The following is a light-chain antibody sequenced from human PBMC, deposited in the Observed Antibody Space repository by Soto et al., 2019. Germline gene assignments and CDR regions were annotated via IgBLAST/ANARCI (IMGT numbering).Light chain of an antibody. CDR3: QQSDTSRT. CDR1: QSISTW. CDR2: TAS. J-gene: IGKJ1*01. Sequence: DIQMTQSPSTLSASVGDRVTITCRASQSISTWLAWYQQKPGKPPKLLIYTASSLESGVPSRFSGSGSGTEFTLTISSLQPDDFTTYYCQQSDTSRTFGQGTKVEIK. V-gene: IGKV1-5*03.